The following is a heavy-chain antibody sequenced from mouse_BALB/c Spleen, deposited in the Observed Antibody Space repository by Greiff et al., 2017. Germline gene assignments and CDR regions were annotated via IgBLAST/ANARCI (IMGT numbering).Heavy chain of an antibody. CDR1: GYSITSGYY. D-gene: IGHD1-1*01. CDR3: ARDYYGSSYRWYFDV. CDR2: ISYDGSN. J-gene: IGHJ1*01. Sequence: EVKLQESGPGLVKPSQSLSLTCSVTGYSITSGYYWNWIRQFPGNKLEWMGYISYDGSNNYNPSLKNRISITRDTSKNQFFLKLNSVTTEDTATYYCARDYYGSSYRWYFDVWGAGTTVTVAS. V-gene: IGHV3-6*02.